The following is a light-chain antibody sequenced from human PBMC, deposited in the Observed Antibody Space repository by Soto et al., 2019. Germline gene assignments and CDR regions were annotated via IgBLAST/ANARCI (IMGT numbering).Light chain of an antibody. Sequence: SVLAQPASVSGSPGQSITISCTGTSSDVGAYNYVSWYQQHPGKAPKLMIYEVRGRPSGVSNRFSGSKSGNTASLTISGLQAEDEGDYFCSSYGSTSARYVFGTGTKVTVL. CDR3: SSYGSTSARYV. CDR1: SSDVGAYNY. J-gene: IGLJ1*01. CDR2: EVR. V-gene: IGLV2-14*01.